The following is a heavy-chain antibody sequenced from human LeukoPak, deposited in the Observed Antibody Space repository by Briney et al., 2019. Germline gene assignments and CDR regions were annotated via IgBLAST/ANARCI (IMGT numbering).Heavy chain of an antibody. D-gene: IGHD3-9*01. CDR1: GGSFSGYY. CDR2: IYYSGST. J-gene: IGHJ5*02. CDR3: VISTIRKGFDP. Sequence: SETLSLTCAVYGGSFSGYYWGWIRQPPGKGLEGIGSIYYSGSTYYNPSLKSRVAISIDASKNQFSVGLSSGTAADTAVYYCVISTIRKGFDPWGQGTLVTVSS. V-gene: IGHV4-34*01.